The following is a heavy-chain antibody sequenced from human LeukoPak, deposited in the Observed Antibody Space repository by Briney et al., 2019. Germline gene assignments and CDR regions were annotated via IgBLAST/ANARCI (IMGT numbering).Heavy chain of an antibody. Sequence: HPGGSLRLSCAASGFTFDDYAMHWVRQAPGKGMEWVSGISWNSGSIGYADSVKGRFTISRDNAKNSLYLQMNSLRAEDTALYYCAMGGPTPFDYWGQGTLVTVSS. V-gene: IGHV3-9*01. J-gene: IGHJ4*02. CDR3: AMGGPTPFDY. CDR1: GFTFDDYA. CDR2: ISWNSGSI. D-gene: IGHD2-15*01.